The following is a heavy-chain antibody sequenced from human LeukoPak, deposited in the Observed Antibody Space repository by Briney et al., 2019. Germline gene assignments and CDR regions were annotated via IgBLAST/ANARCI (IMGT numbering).Heavy chain of an antibody. V-gene: IGHV3-7*01. CDR1: GFTFSNYW. J-gene: IGHJ4*02. Sequence: GGSLRLSCAASGFTFSNYWMSWVRQAPGKGLEWVAHINQDGSEEHYMDSAKARFIISRDNAKNSLSLQMDSLRAEDTAVYYCVRDGGVSGYDLLDYWGQGTLVTVSS. D-gene: IGHD5-12*01. CDR2: INQDGSEE. CDR3: VRDGGVSGYDLLDY.